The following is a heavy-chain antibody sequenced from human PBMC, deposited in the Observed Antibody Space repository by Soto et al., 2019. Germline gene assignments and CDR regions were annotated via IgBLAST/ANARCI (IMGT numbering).Heavy chain of an antibody. J-gene: IGHJ3*02. Sequence: GASVKVSCKASGYTFTGYYMHWVRQAPGQGLEWMGWINPNSGGTNYAQKFQGWVTMTRDTSISTAYMELSRLRSDDTAVYYCARAFFGIDAAFDIWGQGTTVTVSS. D-gene: IGHD3-3*01. CDR1: GYTFTGYY. CDR2: INPNSGGT. V-gene: IGHV1-2*04. CDR3: ARAFFGIDAAFDI.